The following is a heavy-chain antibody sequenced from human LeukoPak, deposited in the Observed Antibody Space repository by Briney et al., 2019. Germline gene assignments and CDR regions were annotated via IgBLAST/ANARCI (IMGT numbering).Heavy chain of an antibody. D-gene: IGHD2-2*01. CDR2: ISSSSDTI. V-gene: IGHV3-48*04. Sequence: GGSLRLSCAASGFTFSSYSMNWVRQAPGKGLEWISYISSSSDTIYYADSVKGRFTISRDNAKNSLYLQMNSLRAEDTAVYYCARDTRGESDYWGQGTLVTVSS. CDR3: ARDTRGESDY. J-gene: IGHJ4*02. CDR1: GFTFSSYS.